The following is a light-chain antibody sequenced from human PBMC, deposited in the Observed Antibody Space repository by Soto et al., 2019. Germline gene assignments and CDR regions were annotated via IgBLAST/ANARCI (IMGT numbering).Light chain of an antibody. Sequence: DIHMTQSPSSLSASVGDRVTITCQASQNINNYLNWYQQKPRRAPKLLIHDASNLEAGVPSRFRGSGSGTDFTFTISRLHPEDISTYYCQQYENLPTFGQGTRLEIK. CDR3: QQYENLPT. J-gene: IGKJ5*01. V-gene: IGKV1-33*01. CDR2: DAS. CDR1: QNINNY.